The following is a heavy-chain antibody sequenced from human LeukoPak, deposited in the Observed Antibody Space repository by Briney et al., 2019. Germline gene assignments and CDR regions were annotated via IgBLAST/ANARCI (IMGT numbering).Heavy chain of an antibody. CDR1: GFTLSNYA. V-gene: IGHV3-30-3*01. CDR3: ARDFVGAPRFDP. J-gene: IGHJ5*02. Sequence: PGGSLRLSCAASGFTLSNYAMHWVRQAPGKGLEWVAVISYDGSNKYYADSVKGRFTISRDNSKNTLYLQMNSLRAEDTAVYYCARDFVGAPRFDPWGQGTLVTVSS. D-gene: IGHD1-26*01. CDR2: ISYDGSNK.